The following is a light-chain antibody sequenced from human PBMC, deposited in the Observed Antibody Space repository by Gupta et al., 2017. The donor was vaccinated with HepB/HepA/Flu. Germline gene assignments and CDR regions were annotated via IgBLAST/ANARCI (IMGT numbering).Light chain of an antibody. CDR2: AAS. CDR1: QGISSY. J-gene: IGKJ2*01. CDR3: QQYYSYPQT. Sequence: AIRMTQSPSSFSASTGDRVTITCRASQGISSYLAWYQQKPGKAPKLLIYAASTLQSGVPSRFSGSGSGTDFTLTISCLQSEDFATYYCQQYYSYPQTFGQGTKLESK. V-gene: IGKV1-8*01.